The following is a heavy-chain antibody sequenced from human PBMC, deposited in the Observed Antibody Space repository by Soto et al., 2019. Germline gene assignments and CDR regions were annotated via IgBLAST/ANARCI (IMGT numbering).Heavy chain of an antibody. J-gene: IGHJ6*02. CDR2: IIPILGTP. CDR1: GGTFSTHA. D-gene: IGHD3-3*01. CDR3: ARAAFRSGYYGYYYGMDV. Sequence: QVQLVQSGAEVQKPGSSVKVSCKASGGTFSTHAISWVRQAPGQGLESLGGIIPILGTPNYAQKFQGRVTVTADESTSTAYMELSGLTSEDTAVYYCARAAFRSGYYGYYYGMDVWGQGTAVTVS. V-gene: IGHV1-69*01.